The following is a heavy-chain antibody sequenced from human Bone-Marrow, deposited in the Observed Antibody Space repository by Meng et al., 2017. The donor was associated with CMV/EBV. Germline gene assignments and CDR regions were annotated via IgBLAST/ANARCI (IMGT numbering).Heavy chain of an antibody. CDR2: IYYSGST. J-gene: IGHJ4*02. CDR3: ARGARIVAAGRDYFDY. Sequence: SETLSLTCTVSGGSISSSSYYWGWIRQPPGKGLEWIGSIYYSGSTYYNPSLKSRVTISVDTSKNQFSLKLSSVTAADTAVYYCARGARIVAAGRDYFDYWGQGTLVTVSS. D-gene: IGHD2-15*01. V-gene: IGHV4-39*07. CDR1: GGSISSSSYY.